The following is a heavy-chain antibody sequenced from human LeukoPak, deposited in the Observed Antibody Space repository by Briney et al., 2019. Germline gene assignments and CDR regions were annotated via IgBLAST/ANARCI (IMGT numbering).Heavy chain of an antibody. V-gene: IGHV3-33*01. CDR1: GFTFSSYG. Sequence: GRSLRLSCAASGFTFSSYGMHWVRQAPGKGLEWVAVTWYDGSNKYYADSVKGRFTISRDNSKNTLYLQMNSLRAEDTAVYYCARDAGYSYGYGTHFDYWGQGTLVTVSS. CDR3: ARDAGYSYGYGTHFDY. D-gene: IGHD5-18*01. J-gene: IGHJ4*02. CDR2: TWYDGSNK.